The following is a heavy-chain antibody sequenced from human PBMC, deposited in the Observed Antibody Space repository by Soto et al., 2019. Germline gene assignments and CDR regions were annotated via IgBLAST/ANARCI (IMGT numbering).Heavy chain of an antibody. CDR2: VYHSGST. D-gene: IGHD2-2*02. CDR3: AIGYMDWFDP. Sequence: SETLSLTCTVSGDSTSYYYWSWIRGAPGKGLEWIGWVYHSGSTNYNPSLISRVTILRDSSKAQFSLKLNSATAADTAVYSCAIGYMDWFDPWGQGTLVTVSS. CDR1: GDSTSYYY. V-gene: IGHV4-59*08. J-gene: IGHJ5*02.